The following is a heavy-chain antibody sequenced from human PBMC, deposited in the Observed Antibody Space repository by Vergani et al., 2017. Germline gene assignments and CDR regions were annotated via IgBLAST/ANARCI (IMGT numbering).Heavy chain of an antibody. V-gene: IGHV3-11*04. CDR2: ISPGASTV. D-gene: IGHD5/OR15-5a*01. CDR1: GFKFSDHY. J-gene: IGHJ6*02. CDR3: TKNPSVATTRHYYARDV. Sequence: LEESGGGSVKPGGSLRLSCAASGFKFSDHYMSWIRQAPGKGLEWVSHISPGASTVSYTDSVTGRFTVSRDNDNNSLTLDMTTLRVEDTAVYYCTKNPSVATTRHYYARDVWGQGTTVTVSS.